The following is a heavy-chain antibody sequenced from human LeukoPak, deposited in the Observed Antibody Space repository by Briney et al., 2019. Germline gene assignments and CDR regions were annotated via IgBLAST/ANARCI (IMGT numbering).Heavy chain of an antibody. CDR2: ILPIFDTT. J-gene: IGHJ6*02. CDR1: GGTFNNYW. Sequence: ASVTVSCKASGGTFNNYWISWVRQAPGQGLEWMGWILPIFDTTNYDKEFQGRLKKSADRSTGTGYMELSSLTFEDTGIYYCARDWRGAATDFRGGYYYFFGMDLWGQGTTVTVSS. D-gene: IGHD6-13*01. CDR3: ARDWRGAATDFRGGYYYFFGMDL. V-gene: IGHV1-69*06.